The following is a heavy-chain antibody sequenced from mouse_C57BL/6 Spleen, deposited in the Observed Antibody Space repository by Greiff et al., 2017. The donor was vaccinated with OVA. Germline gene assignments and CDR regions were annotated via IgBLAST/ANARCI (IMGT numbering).Heavy chain of an antibody. J-gene: IGHJ3*01. CDR1: GFTFSSYA. V-gene: IGHV5-4*01. CDR3: ARENYDYAWFAY. CDR2: ISDGGSYT. Sequence: DVKLVESGGGLVKPGGSLKLSCAASGFTFSSYAMSWVRQTPEKRLEWVATISDGGSYTYYPDNVKGRFTISRDNAKNNLYLQMSHLKSEDTAMYYCARENYDYAWFAYWGQGTLVTVSA. D-gene: IGHD2-4*01.